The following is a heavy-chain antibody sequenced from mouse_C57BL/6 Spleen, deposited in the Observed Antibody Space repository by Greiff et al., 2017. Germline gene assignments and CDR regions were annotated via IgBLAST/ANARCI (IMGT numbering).Heavy chain of an antibody. CDR1: GFTFSDYG. CDR2: ISSGSSTI. Sequence: EVKLMESGGGFVKPGGSLKLSCAASGFTFSDYGMHWVRQAPEKGLEWVAYISSGSSTIDYADTVKGRFTISRDNAKNTLFMQMTSLRSEDTAMYYCASNYYGSSSWFSYWGQGTLVSVAA. J-gene: IGHJ3*01. D-gene: IGHD1-1*01. CDR3: ASNYYGSSSWFSY. V-gene: IGHV5-17*01.